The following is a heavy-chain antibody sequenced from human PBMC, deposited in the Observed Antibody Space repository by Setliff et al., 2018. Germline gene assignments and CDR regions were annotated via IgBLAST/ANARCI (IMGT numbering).Heavy chain of an antibody. CDR1: GYTLNNYA. J-gene: IGHJ6*03. V-gene: IGHV7-4-1*02. D-gene: IGHD4-4*01. Sequence: ASVKVSCKASGYTLNNYAMNWVRQAPGQGFEWMGRINTKTGNPTYAQDFTGRLVFSLDTSVNTAYLQISSLKAEDTAVYYCARASRFGTTVYRGYYYMDVWGKGTTVTVSS. CDR3: ARASRFGTTVYRGYYYMDV. CDR2: INTKTGNP.